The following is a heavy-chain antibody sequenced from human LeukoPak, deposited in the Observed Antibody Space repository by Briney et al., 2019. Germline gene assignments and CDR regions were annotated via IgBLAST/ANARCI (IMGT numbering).Heavy chain of an antibody. CDR2: ITSGSSYI. V-gene: IGHV3-21*01. D-gene: IGHD1-1*01. CDR1: GFTFSSYS. Sequence: GGSLRLSCAASGFTFSSYSMNWVRQAPGKGLEWVSSITSGSSYIYYTDSVKGRFTISRDNAKNSLYLQMDSLRAEDTAVYYCATGTTSGSYYFAYWGQGTLVTVSS. CDR3: ATGTTSGSYYFAY. J-gene: IGHJ4*02.